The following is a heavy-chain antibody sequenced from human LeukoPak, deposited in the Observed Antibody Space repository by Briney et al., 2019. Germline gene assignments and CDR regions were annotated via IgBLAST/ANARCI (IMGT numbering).Heavy chain of an antibody. V-gene: IGHV4-4*02. Sequence: SGTLSLTCAVSGISISGLNWWSWVRQAPGKGLEWIGEGYHSGATNYNPSLESRVAISVDKSSNRFYLTLYSVTAADTAIYYCAKDQGRSNYGLPVAFDVWGQGAMVTVSS. CDR3: AKDQGRSNYGLPVAFDV. CDR1: GISISGLNW. J-gene: IGHJ3*01. CDR2: GYHSGAT. D-gene: IGHD3-10*01.